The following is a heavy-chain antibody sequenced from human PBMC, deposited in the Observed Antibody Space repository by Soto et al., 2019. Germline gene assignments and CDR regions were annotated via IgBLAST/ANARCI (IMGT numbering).Heavy chain of an antibody. J-gene: IGHJ4*02. V-gene: IGHV1-8*01. D-gene: IGHD6-25*01. CDR1: GYTFTTYD. Sequence: ASVKVSCKASGYTFTTYDVNWVRQAPGQGLEWMGWMNPYTGKAGYAQKFQGRVTMTRDNSISTAYMELSSLRSEDTAVYYCARRKERSGPNYFDYWGLGTLVTVSS. CDR3: ARRKERSGPNYFDY. CDR2: MNPYTGKA.